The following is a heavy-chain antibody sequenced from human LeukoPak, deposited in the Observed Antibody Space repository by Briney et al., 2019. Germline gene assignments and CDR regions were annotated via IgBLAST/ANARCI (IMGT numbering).Heavy chain of an antibody. CDR3: ARDPGGGYLTSGDAFDI. D-gene: IGHD5-12*01. Sequence: PSETLSLTCTVSGGSISSSSYYWGWIRQPPGKGLEWIGSIYYSGSTYYNPSLKSRVTISVDTSKNQFSLKLSSVTAADTAVYYCARDPGGGYLTSGDAFDIWGQGTMVTVSS. CDR2: IYYSGST. J-gene: IGHJ3*02. V-gene: IGHV4-39*07. CDR1: GGSISSSSYY.